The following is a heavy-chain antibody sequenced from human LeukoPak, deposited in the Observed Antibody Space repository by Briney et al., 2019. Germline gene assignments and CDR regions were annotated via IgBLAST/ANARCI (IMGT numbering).Heavy chain of an antibody. CDR1: EFTFASYW. D-gene: IGHD2-2*01. V-gene: IGHV3-74*03. CDR2: INGDASNT. CDR3: ARAMPHDNWFDP. J-gene: IGHJ5*02. Sequence: GGSLRLSCAASEFTFASYWMHWVRQVAGKGLVWVARINGDASNTTYADSVKGRFTISRDNAKNTLYLQMNSLRVDDTAVYYCARAMPHDNWFDPWGQGSLVTVSS.